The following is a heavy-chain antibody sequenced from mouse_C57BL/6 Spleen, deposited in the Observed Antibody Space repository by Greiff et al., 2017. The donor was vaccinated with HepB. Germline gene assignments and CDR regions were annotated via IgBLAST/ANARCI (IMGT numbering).Heavy chain of an antibody. CDR2: ISSGSSTI. Sequence: EVMLVESGGGLVKPGGSLKLSCAASGFTFSDYGMHWVRQAPEKGLEWVAYISSGSSTIYYADTVKGRFTISRDNAKNTLFLQMTSLRSEDTAMYYCARGTTVVDYYAMDYWGQGTSVTVSS. CDR3: ARGTTVVDYYAMDY. V-gene: IGHV5-17*01. J-gene: IGHJ4*01. D-gene: IGHD1-1*01. CDR1: GFTFSDYG.